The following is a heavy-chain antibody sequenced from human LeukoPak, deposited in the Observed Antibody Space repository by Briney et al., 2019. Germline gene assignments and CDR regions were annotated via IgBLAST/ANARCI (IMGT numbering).Heavy chain of an antibody. V-gene: IGHV3-11*01. D-gene: IGHD2-15*01. CDR1: GFTFSDYY. CDR3: ARGVVVVAATPPYFDC. Sequence: GGSLRLSCAASGFTFSDYYMSWIRPAPGKGLEWVSYISSSGSTIYYADSVKGRFTISRDNAKNSLYLQMNSLRAEDTAVYYCARGVVVVAATPPYFDCWGQGTLVTVSS. J-gene: IGHJ4*02. CDR2: ISSSGSTI.